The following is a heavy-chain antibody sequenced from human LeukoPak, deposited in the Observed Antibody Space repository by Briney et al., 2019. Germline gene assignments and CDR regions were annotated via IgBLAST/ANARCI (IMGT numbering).Heavy chain of an antibody. D-gene: IGHD3-10*01. J-gene: IGHJ4*02. Sequence: ASVKVSCKTSGYTFTSYYMHWVRQAPGQGLEWMGIINPSGGSTSYAQKFQGRVTMTRHTSTSTVYMELSRLRSEDTAVYYCARDRGPIYGSGSYFDYWGQGTLVTVSS. CDR2: INPSGGST. CDR1: GYTFTSYY. CDR3: ARDRGPIYGSGSYFDY. V-gene: IGHV1-46*01.